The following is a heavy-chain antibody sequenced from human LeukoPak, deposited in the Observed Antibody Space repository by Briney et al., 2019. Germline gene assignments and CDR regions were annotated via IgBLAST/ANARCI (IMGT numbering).Heavy chain of an antibody. CDR3: ARDRGGSSWVFDY. J-gene: IGHJ4*02. V-gene: IGHV1-69*06. CDR1: GGTFSSYA. CDR2: IIPIFGTA. D-gene: IGHD6-13*01. Sequence: SVKVSCKAPGGTFSSYAISWVRQAPGQGLEWMGGIIPIFGTANYAQKFQGRVTITADKSTSTAYMELSSLRSEDTAVYYCARDRGGSSWVFDYWGQGTLVTVSS.